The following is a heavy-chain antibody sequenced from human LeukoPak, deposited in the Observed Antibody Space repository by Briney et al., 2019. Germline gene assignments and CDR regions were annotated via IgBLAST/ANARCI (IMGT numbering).Heavy chain of an antibody. J-gene: IGHJ3*02. D-gene: IGHD5-12*01. V-gene: IGHV4-59*02. CDR1: GGSVSSYY. CDR2: IYYSGST. CDR3: ARVKISGYHAFDI. Sequence: PSETLSLTCTVSGGSVSSYYWSWIRQPPGKGLEWIGYIYYSGSTYYNPSLKSRVTISVDTSKNQFSLKLSSVTAADTAVYYCARVKISGYHAFDIWGQGTMVTVSS.